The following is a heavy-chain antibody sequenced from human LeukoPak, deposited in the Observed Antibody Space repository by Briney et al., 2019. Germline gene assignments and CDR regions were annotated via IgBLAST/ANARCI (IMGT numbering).Heavy chain of an antibody. Sequence: GGSLRLSCEGSAFIFSGHWMNWVRQTPGKGLEWVASIKEDGSERQYVDSVKGRFSISRDNTKGSLFLQLNSLRAEDTAVYYCAREGGPVPALAYWGQGTLVTVSS. CDR1: AFIFSGHW. V-gene: IGHV3-7*03. CDR3: AREGGPVPALAY. CDR2: IKEDGSER. D-gene: IGHD2-2*01. J-gene: IGHJ4*02.